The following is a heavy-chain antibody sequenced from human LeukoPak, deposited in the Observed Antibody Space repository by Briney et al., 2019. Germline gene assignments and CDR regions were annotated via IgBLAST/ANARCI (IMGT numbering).Heavy chain of an antibody. CDR3: ARAEASVTAFDF. CDR2: ISSRSDYI. J-gene: IGHJ4*02. Sequence: PGGSLRLSCAASGFTFDGYTMNWVRQAPGKGLEWVASISSRSDYIYYADSARGRFTVSRENAKNSLSLQMNTLRAEDTATYYCARAEASVTAFDFWGQGSLVTVSS. D-gene: IGHD2-21*02. CDR1: GFTFDGYT. V-gene: IGHV3-21*01.